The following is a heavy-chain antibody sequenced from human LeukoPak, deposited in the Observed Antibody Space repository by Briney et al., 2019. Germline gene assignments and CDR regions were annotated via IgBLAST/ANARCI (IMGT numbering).Heavy chain of an antibody. J-gene: IGHJ4*02. V-gene: IGHV3-74*01. D-gene: IGHD4-17*01. CDR1: GFTFSSYW. CDR2: INSDGSST. Sequence: GGSLRLSCVASGFTFSSYWMHWVRQAPGKGLVWVSRINSDGSSTSYADSVKGRFTISRDNAKNTLYLQMNSLRAEDTAVYYCAREGPFYGDYIEAYFDYWGQGTLVTVSS. CDR3: AREGPFYGDYIEAYFDY.